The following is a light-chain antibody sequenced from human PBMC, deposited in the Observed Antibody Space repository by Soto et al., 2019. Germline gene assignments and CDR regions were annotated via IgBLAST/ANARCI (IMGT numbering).Light chain of an antibody. J-gene: IGLJ2*01. V-gene: IGLV2-14*01. CDR2: DVT. CDR3: SSYTSSSTVV. CDR1: SSDVGGYNY. Sequence: QSVLAQPASVSGSPGQSITISCTGTSSDVGGYNYVCWYQQHPGKAPKLMIYDVTNRPSGVSDRFSGSKSGNTASLSISGLQAEDEADYYCSSYTSSSTVVFGGGTKLTVL.